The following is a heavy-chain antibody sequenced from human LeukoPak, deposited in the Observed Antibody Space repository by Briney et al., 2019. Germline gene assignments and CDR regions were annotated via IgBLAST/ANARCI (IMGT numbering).Heavy chain of an antibody. CDR1: GDSFSSNNGA. J-gene: IGHJ4*02. D-gene: IGHD3-9*01. Sequence: SQTLSVTCAISGDSFSSNNGAWNWIRQSPSRGLEWLGRTYYRSKWYNDYAGSFISRITISPDTSKNQFSLQLDSVTPEDTAVYYCARDVGATGWHTFDYWGQGTLVTVSS. CDR3: ARDVGATGWHTFDY. CDR2: TYYRSKWYN. V-gene: IGHV6-1*01.